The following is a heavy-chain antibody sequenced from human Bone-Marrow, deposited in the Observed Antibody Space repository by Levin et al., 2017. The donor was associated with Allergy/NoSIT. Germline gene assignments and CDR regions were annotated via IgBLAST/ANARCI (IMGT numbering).Heavy chain of an antibody. Sequence: GGSLRLSCAGSGFTFSTHPMDWVRQTPGKGLEWLAYISPSGITMYYADSVKGRFTISRDNADNSLFLQMNSLRPEDTAVYYCARGGRSCADSSCSGHYGVDVWGQGTTVTVSS. CDR3: ARGGRSCADSSCSGHYGVDV. V-gene: IGHV3-48*01. CDR1: GFTFSTHP. J-gene: IGHJ6*02. D-gene: IGHD6-6*01. CDR2: ISPSGITM.